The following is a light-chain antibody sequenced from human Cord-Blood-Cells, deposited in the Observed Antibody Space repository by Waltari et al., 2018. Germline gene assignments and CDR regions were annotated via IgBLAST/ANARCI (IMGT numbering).Light chain of an antibody. Sequence: QSALTQPASVSGSPGQSINISCTGTSSDDGTYKLVSWYQQHPGKAPKLMIYEGSKRPSGVSNRFSGSKSGNTASLTISGLQAEDEADYYCCSYAGSSTLVFGGGTKLTVL. CDR1: SSDDGTYKL. V-gene: IGLV2-23*01. CDR2: EGS. J-gene: IGLJ2*01. CDR3: CSYAGSSTLV.